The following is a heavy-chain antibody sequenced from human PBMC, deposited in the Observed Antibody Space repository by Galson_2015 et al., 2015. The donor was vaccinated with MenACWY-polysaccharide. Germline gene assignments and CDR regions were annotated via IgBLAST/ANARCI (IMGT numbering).Heavy chain of an antibody. CDR2: LNPNGGGT. D-gene: IGHD1-14*01. Sequence: SVKVSCKASGYTFINYYMHWVRQAPGQGLEWMGWLNPNGGGTKYAQKFQGRVTMTRDTSISTVNMELRRLTSDDTALYYCARDPPGGITAIDYGGQGTLVTVSS. J-gene: IGHJ4*02. V-gene: IGHV1-2*02. CDR1: GYTFINYY. CDR3: ARDPPGGITAIDY.